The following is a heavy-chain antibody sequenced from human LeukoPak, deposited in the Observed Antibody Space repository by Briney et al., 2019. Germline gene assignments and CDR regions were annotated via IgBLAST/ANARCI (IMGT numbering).Heavy chain of an antibody. CDR3: AKDMGRYSGSYYDY. CDR1: GFIFSSYR. CDR2: ISSSSSYI. V-gene: IGHV3-21*01. D-gene: IGHD1-26*01. Sequence: PGGSLRLSCVASGFIFSSYRLNWVRQAPGKGLEWVSSISSSSSYIYYAQSVKGRFTISRDNAKNSLYLQVNSLRAEDTAVYYCAKDMGRYSGSYYDYWGQGTLVTVSS. J-gene: IGHJ4*02.